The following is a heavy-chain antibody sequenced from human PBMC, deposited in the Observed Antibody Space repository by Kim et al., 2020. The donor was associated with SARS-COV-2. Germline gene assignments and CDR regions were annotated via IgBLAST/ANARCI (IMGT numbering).Heavy chain of an antibody. CDR3: RGWLNTFDV. CDR2: RTI. Sequence: RTIYYADSVKGRCTISRDKAESSLYLQMNSLRDEDTAIYYCRGWLNTFDVWGQGTMVTVSS. V-gene: IGHV3-11*04. J-gene: IGHJ3*01. D-gene: IGHD5-12*01.